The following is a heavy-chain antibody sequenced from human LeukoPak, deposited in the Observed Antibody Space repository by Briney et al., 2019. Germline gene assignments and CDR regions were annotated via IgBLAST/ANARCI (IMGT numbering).Heavy chain of an antibody. Sequence: GGLLRLSCAASGFTLSSYWMNWVRQAPGKGLVWVSRIASDGSSTTYADSVKGRFSISRDNAKNTLYLQMNSLRVEDTAVYYCARGRPHGNDYWGQGTLVTVSS. CDR2: IASDGSST. CDR1: GFTLSSYW. CDR3: ARGRPHGNDY. D-gene: IGHD4-23*01. V-gene: IGHV3-74*01. J-gene: IGHJ4*02.